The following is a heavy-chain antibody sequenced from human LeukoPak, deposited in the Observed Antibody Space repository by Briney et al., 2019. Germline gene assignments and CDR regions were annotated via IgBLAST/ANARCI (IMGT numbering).Heavy chain of an antibody. V-gene: IGHV3-21*01. D-gene: IGHD3-3*01. Sequence: GGSLRLSCAASGFTFSSYSMNWVRQAPGKGLEWVSSISSSSSYIYYADSVKGRFTISRDNAKNSLYLQMNSLRAEDTAVYYCARDRRVRFLEWLSPKYGMDVWGQGTTVTVSS. CDR2: ISSSSSYI. CDR3: ARDRRVRFLEWLSPKYGMDV. J-gene: IGHJ6*02. CDR1: GFTFSSYS.